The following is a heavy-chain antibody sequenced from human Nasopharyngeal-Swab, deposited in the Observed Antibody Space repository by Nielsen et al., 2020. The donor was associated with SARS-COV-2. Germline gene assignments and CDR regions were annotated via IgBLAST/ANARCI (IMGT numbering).Heavy chain of an antibody. J-gene: IGHJ1*01. CDR3: ARPEAPSIVGASTSRVFQH. CDR2: IITILGIA. Sequence: SLKVSCNASGYTFTSYAMNWVRQAPGQGLEWMGGIITILGIANYAQKFQGRVTITADTSTSTAYMELSSLRSEDTAVYYCARPEAPSIVGASTSRVFQHWGQGTLVTVSS. CDR1: GYTFTSYA. D-gene: IGHD1-26*01. V-gene: IGHV1-69*10.